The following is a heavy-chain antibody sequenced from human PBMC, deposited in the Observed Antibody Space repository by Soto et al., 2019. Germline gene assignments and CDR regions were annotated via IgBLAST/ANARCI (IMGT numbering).Heavy chain of an antibody. CDR3: ARALTSAAGLYFDY. CDR2: IHTTENT. CDR1: GDSISSYY. D-gene: IGHD6-13*01. V-gene: IGHV4-4*07. Sequence: QVQLQESGPGLVKPSETLPLTCTVSGDSISSYYWSWIRQPAGKGMEWIGRIHTTENTNYNPSLRSRVTMSVDTSNNQFSLKLTSLTAADTAVYYCARALTSAAGLYFDYWGQGTLVTVSS. J-gene: IGHJ4*02.